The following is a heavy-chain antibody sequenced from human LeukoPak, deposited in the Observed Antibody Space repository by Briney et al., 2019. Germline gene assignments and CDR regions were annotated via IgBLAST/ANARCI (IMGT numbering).Heavy chain of an antibody. J-gene: IGHJ6*02. Sequence: GGSLRLSCAASGFTFSSYAMSWVRQAPGKGLEWVSAISGSGGSTYYADSVKGRFTISRDNSKNTLYLQMNSLRAEDTAVYYCARGVEVLRYFDWLIHGMDVWGQGTTVTVSS. CDR1: GFTFSSYA. V-gene: IGHV3-23*01. CDR3: ARGVEVLRYFDWLIHGMDV. D-gene: IGHD3-9*01. CDR2: ISGSGGST.